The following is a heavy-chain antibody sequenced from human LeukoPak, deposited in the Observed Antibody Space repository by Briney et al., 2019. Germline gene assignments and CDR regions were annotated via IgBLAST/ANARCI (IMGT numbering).Heavy chain of an antibody. CDR2: INPNSGGT. J-gene: IGHJ4*02. CDR3: AREAEIIDY. CDR1: GYPFTRYY. Sequence: ASLKVSRTPSGYPFTRYYMHWVRQAPGQGLEWMGWINPNSGGTNYAQKFQGRVTMTRDTSISTAYMELSRLGSDDTAVYYCAREAEIIDYWGQGTLVTVSS. D-gene: IGHD3-16*01. V-gene: IGHV1-2*02.